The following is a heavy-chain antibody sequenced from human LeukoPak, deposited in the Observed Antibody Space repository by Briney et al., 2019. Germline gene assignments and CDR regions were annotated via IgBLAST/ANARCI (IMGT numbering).Heavy chain of an antibody. J-gene: IGHJ6*02. Sequence: SETLSLTCTVSGGSISSYYWSWIRQPAGKGLEWIGRIYTSGSTNYNPSLKSRVTMSVDTSKNQFSLKLSSVTAADTAVYYCASSSQLRFLESAYGMDVWGQGTTVTVSS. CDR3: ASSSQLRFLESAYGMDV. CDR1: GGSISSYY. CDR2: IYTSGST. D-gene: IGHD3-3*01. V-gene: IGHV4-4*07.